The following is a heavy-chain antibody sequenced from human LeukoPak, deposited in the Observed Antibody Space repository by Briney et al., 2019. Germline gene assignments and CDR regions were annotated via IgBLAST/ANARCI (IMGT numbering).Heavy chain of an antibody. CDR3: ARDPYSGGYGAYCYYYMDV. Sequence: PGGSLRLSCAASGFTFSAYNMNWVRRTPGKGLEWVSSITTSSSYMFYADSVRGRFTISRDNAENSLYLQMNSLRDEDTAVYYCARDPYSGGYGAYCYYYMDVWGKGTTVTVSS. CDR2: ITTSSSYM. CDR1: GFTFSAYN. D-gene: IGHD6-19*01. V-gene: IGHV3-21*01. J-gene: IGHJ6*03.